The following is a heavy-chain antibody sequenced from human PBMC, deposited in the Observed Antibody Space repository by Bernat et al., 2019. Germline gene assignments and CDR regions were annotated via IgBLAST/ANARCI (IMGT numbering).Heavy chain of an antibody. CDR3: ASLRLGELSLETFDY. CDR2: IIPILGIA. V-gene: IGHV1-69*04. D-gene: IGHD3-16*02. Sequence: QVQLVQSGAEVKKPGSSVKVSCKASGGTFSSYSISWVRQAPGQGLEWMGRIIPILGIANYAQKFQGRVTITADKSTSTAYMELSSLRSADTAVYYCASLRLGELSLETFDYWGQGTLVTVSS. CDR1: GGTFSSYS. J-gene: IGHJ4*02.